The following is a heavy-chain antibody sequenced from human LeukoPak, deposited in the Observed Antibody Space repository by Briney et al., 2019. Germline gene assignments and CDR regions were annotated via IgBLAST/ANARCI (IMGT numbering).Heavy chain of an antibody. D-gene: IGHD3-3*01. Sequence: SETLSLTCTVSGGSISSYYWSWIRQPPGKGLEWIGYIYYSGSTNYNPSLKSRVTISVDTSKNQFSLKLSSVTAADTAVYYCATHPFLRWFDPWGQGTLVTVSS. CDR1: GGSISSYY. CDR2: IYYSGST. V-gene: IGHV4-59*01. CDR3: ATHPFLRWFDP. J-gene: IGHJ5*02.